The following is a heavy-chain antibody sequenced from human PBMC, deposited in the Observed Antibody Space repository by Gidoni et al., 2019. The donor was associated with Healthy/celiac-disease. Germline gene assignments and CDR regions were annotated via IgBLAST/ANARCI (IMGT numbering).Heavy chain of an antibody. V-gene: IGHV3-30*18. CDR1: GFTFSSYG. CDR2: ISYDGSNK. CDR3: AKDGDWV. Sequence: QVQLVESGGGVVQPGRSLRLSCAASGFTFSSYGMHWVRQAPGKGLEWVAVISYDGSNKYYADSVKGRFTISRDNSKNTLYLQMNSLRAEDTAVYYCAKDGDWVWGQGTMVTVSS. J-gene: IGHJ3*01. D-gene: IGHD2-21*02.